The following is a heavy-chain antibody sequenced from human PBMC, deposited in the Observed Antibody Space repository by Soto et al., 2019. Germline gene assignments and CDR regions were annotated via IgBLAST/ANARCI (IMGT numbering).Heavy chain of an antibody. CDR3: TIVFY. CDR2: IKSKSDGGTT. V-gene: IGHV3-15*01. D-gene: IGHD3-3*01. J-gene: IGHJ4*02. Sequence: GGSLRLSCEGFGINLSNAWMSWVRQTPGKGLEWVGRIKSKSDGGTTDYAAPVKGRFTISRDDSKNTLYLEMNSLKSEDTALYYCTIVFYWGQGAQVTVSS. CDR1: GINLSNAW.